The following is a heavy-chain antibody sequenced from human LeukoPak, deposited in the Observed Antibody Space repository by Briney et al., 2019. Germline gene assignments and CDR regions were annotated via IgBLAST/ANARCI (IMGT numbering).Heavy chain of an antibody. Sequence: SETLSLTCNVSGGSLTTHYWSRVRQSPDKGLEWIGEVDHTGSTHYNTSLSSRFTISVEKSNNKVRLTLTSVTAADTAVYYCAREGRWGMKYYFDSWGPGTRVIVSS. CDR2: VDHTGST. CDR3: AREGRWGMKYYFDS. CDR1: GGSLTTHY. D-gene: IGHD4-23*01. V-gene: IGHV4-59*11. J-gene: IGHJ4*02.